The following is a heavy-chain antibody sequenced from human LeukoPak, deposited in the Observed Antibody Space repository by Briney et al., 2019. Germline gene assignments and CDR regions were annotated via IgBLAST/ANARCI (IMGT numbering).Heavy chain of an antibody. V-gene: IGHV4-59*08. Sequence: KSSETLSLTCTVSGGSISSYYWSWIRQPPGKGLEWIGYIYYSGSTNYNPSLKSRVTISVDTSKNQFSLKLSSVTAADTAVYYCARHLGDCSGGSCSYAFDIWGQGTMVTVSS. D-gene: IGHD2-15*01. CDR2: IYYSGST. J-gene: IGHJ3*02. CDR3: ARHLGDCSGGSCSYAFDI. CDR1: GGSISSYY.